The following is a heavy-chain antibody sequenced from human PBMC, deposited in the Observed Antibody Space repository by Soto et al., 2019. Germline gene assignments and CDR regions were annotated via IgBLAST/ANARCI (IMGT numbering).Heavy chain of an antibody. J-gene: IGHJ4*02. CDR1: GGSISSGGYS. CDR2: IYHSGST. Sequence: SETLSLTCAVSGGSISSGGYSWNWIRQPPGKGLEWIGYIYHSGSTLYNPSLKSRVTISVDTSKNQFSLKLTSVTAADTAVYYCARDKITGLFDYWGQGTLVTVSS. CDR3: ARDKITGLFDY. D-gene: IGHD2-8*02. V-gene: IGHV4-30-2*01.